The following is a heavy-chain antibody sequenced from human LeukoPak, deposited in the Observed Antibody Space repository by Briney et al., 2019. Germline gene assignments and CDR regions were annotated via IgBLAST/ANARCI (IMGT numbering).Heavy chain of an antibody. V-gene: IGHV1-46*01. CDR1: GYTFTSYY. D-gene: IGHD2/OR15-2a*01. Sequence: ASVKVSCKASGYTFTSYYTHWVRQAPGQGLEWMGITKPSGGSTLYAQKFQGRVTVTSDMSTSTVYVELSSLRSEDTAVYYCAREVPENFNFDYWGQGTLVTVSS. CDR2: TKPSGGST. CDR3: AREVPENFNFDY. J-gene: IGHJ4*02.